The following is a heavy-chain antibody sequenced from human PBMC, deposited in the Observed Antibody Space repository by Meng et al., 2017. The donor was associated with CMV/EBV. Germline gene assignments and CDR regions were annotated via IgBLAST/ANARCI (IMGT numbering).Heavy chain of an antibody. J-gene: IGHJ4*02. Sequence: GSFSGDYWSWIRQPPGKGLEWIGEINHSGSTNYNPSLKSRVTISVDTSKNQFSLKLSSVTAADTAVYYCARSSPLRFLEFLPPFRPNWGQGTLVTVSS. CDR1: GSFSGDY. CDR3: ARSSPLRFLEFLPPFRPN. V-gene: IGHV4-34*01. D-gene: IGHD3-3*01. CDR2: INHSGST.